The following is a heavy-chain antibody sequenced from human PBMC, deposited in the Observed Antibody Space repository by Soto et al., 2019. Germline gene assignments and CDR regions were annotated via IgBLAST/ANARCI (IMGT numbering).Heavy chain of an antibody. J-gene: IGHJ6*02. CDR3: AKETTLGHIVVVTESHGMDV. CDR2: ISYDGSNK. Sequence: GGSLRLSCAASGFTFSSYGMHWVRQAPGKGLEWVAVISYDGSNKYYADSVKGRFTISRDNSKNTLYLQMNSLRAEDTAVYYCAKETTLGHIVVVTESHGMDVWGQGTTVTVSS. CDR1: GFTFSSYG. D-gene: IGHD2-21*02. V-gene: IGHV3-30*18.